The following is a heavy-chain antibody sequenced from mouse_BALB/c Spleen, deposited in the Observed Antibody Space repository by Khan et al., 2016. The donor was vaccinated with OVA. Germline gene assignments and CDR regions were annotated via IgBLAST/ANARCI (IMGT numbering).Heavy chain of an antibody. D-gene: IGHD1-1*01. J-gene: IGHJ1*01. CDR3: AIYHGYFDV. CDR2: VNPNNGGT. Sequence: VQLQQSGPDLVKPGASVKISCKASGYSFTGYYIHWVKQSPGKSLEWIGRVNPNNGGTNSNQKFKGKAILTVDKSSNTAYMELRSLTSEDSAVYSCAIYHGYFDVWGAGTTVTVSS. CDR1: GYSFTGYY. V-gene: IGHV1-18*01.